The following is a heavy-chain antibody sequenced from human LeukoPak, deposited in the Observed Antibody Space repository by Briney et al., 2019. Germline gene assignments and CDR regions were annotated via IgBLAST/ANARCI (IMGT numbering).Heavy chain of an antibody. D-gene: IGHD6-6*01. Sequence: ASVKVSRKASGYTFTNYYIHWVRQAPGQGLEWTGIINPSGGSTSYAQKFQGRVTMTRDTSTSTVYMELSSPRSEDAAVYYCAREGPYSDSSRSRFDYWGQGTLVTVSS. CDR1: GYTFTNYY. J-gene: IGHJ4*02. CDR2: INPSGGST. V-gene: IGHV1-46*01. CDR3: AREGPYSDSSRSRFDY.